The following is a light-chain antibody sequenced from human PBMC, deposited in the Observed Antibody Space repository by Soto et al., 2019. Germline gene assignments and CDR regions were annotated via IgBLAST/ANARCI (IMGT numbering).Light chain of an antibody. CDR1: SSNIGAGYD. J-gene: IGLJ2*01. CDR2: GNV. Sequence: QSVLTQPPSVSGAPGQRVTISCTGASSNIGAGYDVHWYQQLPGTAPKLLIYGNVNRPSGVPDRFSGSKSGTAASLAITGLQAEDEGDYYCQSYDSSLSGVIFAGGTKVTVL. CDR3: QSYDSSLSGVI. V-gene: IGLV1-40*01.